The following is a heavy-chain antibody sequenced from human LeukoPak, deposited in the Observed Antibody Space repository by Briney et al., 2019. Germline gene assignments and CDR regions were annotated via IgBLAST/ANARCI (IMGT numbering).Heavy chain of an antibody. CDR3: ARDRLGPSFSVSHFDL. D-gene: IGHD3-3*02. J-gene: IGHJ4*02. CDR1: GFTFVDYG. Sequence: GGSLRLSCATSGFTFVDYGLSWVRRAPGKGLEWLCAINYNGAITDYADSVKGRFTISRDNAKNSLYLRMDSLRAEDTALYYCARDRLGPSFSVSHFDLWGQETLVTVSS. CDR2: INYNGAIT. V-gene: IGHV3-20*04.